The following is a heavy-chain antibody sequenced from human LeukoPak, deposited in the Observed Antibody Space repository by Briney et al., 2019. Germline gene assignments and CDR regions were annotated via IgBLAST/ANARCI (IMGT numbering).Heavy chain of an antibody. Sequence: SETLSLTCTVSGGSISSSSYYWGWIRQPPGKGLEWIGSIYYSGSTYYNPSLKSRATISVDTSKNQFSLKLSSVTAADTAVYYCATIYDSSGYYYTRFDYWGQGTLVTVSS. CDR3: ATIYDSSGYYYTRFDY. CDR1: GGSISSSSYY. CDR2: IYYSGST. D-gene: IGHD3-22*01. V-gene: IGHV4-39*01. J-gene: IGHJ4*02.